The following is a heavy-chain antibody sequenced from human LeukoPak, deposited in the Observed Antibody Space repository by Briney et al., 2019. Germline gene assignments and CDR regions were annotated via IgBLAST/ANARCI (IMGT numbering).Heavy chain of an antibody. Sequence: SVKVSCKASGGTFSSYAISWVRQAPGQGLEWMGRVIPIFGTANYAQKFQGRVTITTDESTSTAYMELSSLRSEDTAVYYCASPTPYYDSSAYILWGQGTLVTVSS. CDR3: ASPTPYYDSSAYIL. CDR2: VIPIFGTA. J-gene: IGHJ4*02. CDR1: GGTFSSYA. D-gene: IGHD3-22*01. V-gene: IGHV1-69*05.